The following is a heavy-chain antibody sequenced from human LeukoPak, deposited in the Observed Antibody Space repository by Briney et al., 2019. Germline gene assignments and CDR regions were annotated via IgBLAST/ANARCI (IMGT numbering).Heavy chain of an antibody. CDR3: ARLDGPTVTSFDY. V-gene: IGHV3-53*01. CDR1: GFTVSSNF. Sequence: GGSLRLSCAASGFTVSSNFMGWVRQAPGKGLEWVSVIYSGGSTYYADSVKGRFTISRDNSKNTLYFQMKSLAAEYTAVYYCARLDGPTVTSFDYWGQGTLVTVSS. D-gene: IGHD4-17*01. CDR2: IYSGGST. J-gene: IGHJ4*02.